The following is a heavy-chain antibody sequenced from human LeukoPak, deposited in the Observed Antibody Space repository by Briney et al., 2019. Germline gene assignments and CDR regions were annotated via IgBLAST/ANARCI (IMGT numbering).Heavy chain of an antibody. CDR1: GGSISSSSYY. J-gene: IGHJ4*02. CDR3: ARHFDHVGSGIYEY. D-gene: IGHD3-10*01. V-gene: IGHV4-61*05. CDR2: IYYSGST. Sequence: PSETLSLTCTVSGGSISSSSYYWGWIRQPPGKGLEWIGYIYYSGSTNYNPSLKSRVTISVDTSKNQFSLKLSSVTAADTAVYYCARHFDHVGSGIYEYWGQGTLVTVSS.